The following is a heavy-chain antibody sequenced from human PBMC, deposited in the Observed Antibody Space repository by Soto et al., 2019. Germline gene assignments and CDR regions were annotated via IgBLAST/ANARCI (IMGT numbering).Heavy chain of an antibody. Sequence: LGESLKISCEGSGYSVSRYWIASVHQMPGKGLEWMGIIYPGDSDTRYSPSFQGQVTISADKSISTAYLQWSSLKASDTAMYYCARPDTAMSWYGMDVWGQGTTVTVSS. V-gene: IGHV5-51*07. CDR2: IYPGDSDT. CDR1: GYSVSRYW. D-gene: IGHD5-18*01. J-gene: IGHJ6*02. CDR3: ARPDTAMSWYGMDV.